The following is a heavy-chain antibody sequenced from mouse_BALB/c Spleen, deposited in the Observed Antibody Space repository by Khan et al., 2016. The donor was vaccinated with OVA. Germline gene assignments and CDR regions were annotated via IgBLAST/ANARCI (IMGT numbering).Heavy chain of an antibody. J-gene: IGHJ3*01. V-gene: IGHV1-77*01. CDR2: IYPGSDNT. Sequence: QVQLKQSGAELARPGASVKLSCKASGYIFTDHNINWMRQRTGQGLEWIGEIYPGSDNTYYNERFKGKATLTVDKSSSTAYMHLSSLTSEDSAVYFCTREWAAWFPYWGQGTLVTVSA. CDR3: TREWAAWFPY. CDR1: GYIFTDHN.